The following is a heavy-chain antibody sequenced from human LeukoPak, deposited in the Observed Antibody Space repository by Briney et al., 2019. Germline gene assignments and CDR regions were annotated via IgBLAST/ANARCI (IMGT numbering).Heavy chain of an antibody. J-gene: IGHJ4*02. CDR2: ISGDGGST. CDR1: GLTFSSHW. CDR3: ARESETSGWYDY. Sequence: GGSLRLSCAASGLTFSSHWMHWVRQAPGEGLVWVSLISGDGGSTFYADSVRGRFTISRDNTRKSLSLQMSSLRSEDTALYYCARESETSGWYDYWGQGTLVTVSS. V-gene: IGHV3-43*02. D-gene: IGHD6-19*01.